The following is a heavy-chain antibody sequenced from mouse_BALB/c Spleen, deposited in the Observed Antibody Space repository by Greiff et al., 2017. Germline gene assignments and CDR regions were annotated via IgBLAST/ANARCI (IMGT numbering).Heavy chain of an antibody. V-gene: IGHV1S127*01. CDR3: TREDGYDGDYAMDY. CDR1: GYTFTSYW. J-gene: IGHJ4*01. CDR2: IDPSDSYT. Sequence: VQLQQPGAELVKPGASVKMSCKASGYTFTSYWMHWVKQRPGQGLEWIGVIDPSDSYTSYNQKFKGKATLTVDTSSSTAYMQLSSLTSEDSAVYYCTREDGYDGDYAMDYWGQGTSVTVSS. D-gene: IGHD2-2*01.